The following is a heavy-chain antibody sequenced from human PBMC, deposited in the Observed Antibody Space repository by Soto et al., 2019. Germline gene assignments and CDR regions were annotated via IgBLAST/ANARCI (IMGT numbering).Heavy chain of an antibody. V-gene: IGHV4-34*02. CDR2: VHHSGTS. D-gene: IGHD6-13*01. CDR1: GGSFNDYF. J-gene: IGHJ6*02. Sequence: QVALQQWGAGLLKPSQTLSLTCGVYGGSFNDYFWTWIRLTPGQGLEWIGEVHHSGTSYYNPSLKTRLTVSVDTSKSQISLTLTSMTAADTGTYYCARRKDSSRYFYGMDVWGQGTTVVVS. CDR3: ARRKDSSRYFYGMDV.